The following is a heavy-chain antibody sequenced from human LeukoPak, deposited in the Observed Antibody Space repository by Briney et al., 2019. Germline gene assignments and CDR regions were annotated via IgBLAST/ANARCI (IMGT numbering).Heavy chain of an antibody. CDR3: ARVRSYGSSGYYYDY. V-gene: IGHV3-64*01. Sequence: GGSLSLSCAASGFTFRAFGMHWVRHAPGKGLEYVSAISGDGGSTYYANSVKVRFTISRDNSKNTLYLQMGSLRAEDMAVYYCARVRSYGSSGYYYDYWGQGTLVTVSS. CDR2: ISGDGGST. D-gene: IGHD3-22*01. J-gene: IGHJ4*02. CDR1: GFTFRAFG.